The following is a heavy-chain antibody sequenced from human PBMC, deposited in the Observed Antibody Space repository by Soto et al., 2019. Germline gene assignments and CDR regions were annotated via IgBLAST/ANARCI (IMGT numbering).Heavy chain of an antibody. V-gene: IGHV1-18*01. CDR2: INADYGNT. Sequence: QAQLVQSGAEVKKAGASVKVSCKASGYTFYSHSISWVRQAPGQGLEWMGRINADYGNTQYAQKFRGRVTMTTDTSRTTVYMELTNLRSDDTAVYYCARCIQGDYYYGRDVWGQGATGTVSS. CDR3: ARCIQGDYYYGRDV. CDR1: GYTFYSHS. J-gene: IGHJ6*02. D-gene: IGHD5-18*01.